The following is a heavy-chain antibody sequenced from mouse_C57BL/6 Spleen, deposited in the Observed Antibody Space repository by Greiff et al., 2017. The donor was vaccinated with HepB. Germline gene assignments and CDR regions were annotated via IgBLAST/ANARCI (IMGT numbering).Heavy chain of an antibody. CDR2: INPGSGGT. Sequence: VQLQQSGAELVRPGTSVKVSCKASGYAFTNYLIEWVKQRPGQGLEWIGVINPGSGGTNYNEKFKGKATLTADKSSSTAYMQLSSLTSEDSAVDFCARSYYYGSSPYAMDYWGQGTSVTVSS. CDR1: GYAFTNYL. D-gene: IGHD1-1*01. V-gene: IGHV1-54*01. J-gene: IGHJ4*01. CDR3: ARSYYYGSSPYAMDY.